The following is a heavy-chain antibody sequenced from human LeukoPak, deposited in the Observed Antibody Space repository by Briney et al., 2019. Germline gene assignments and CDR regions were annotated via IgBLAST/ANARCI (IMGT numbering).Heavy chain of an antibody. V-gene: IGHV4-59*01. D-gene: IGHD3-22*01. CDR3: GRGSQYYYDSSGYLDY. CDR1: GGSIRSYY. J-gene: IGHJ4*02. CDR2: IYYSGST. Sequence: SETLSLTCTVSGGSIRSYYWRWLRQPPGKGLEWIGYIYYSGSTNYNPSLKSRVTTSVDTSKNQFSLKLSSVAAADTAVYYCGRGSQYYYDSSGYLDYWGQGTLVTVSS.